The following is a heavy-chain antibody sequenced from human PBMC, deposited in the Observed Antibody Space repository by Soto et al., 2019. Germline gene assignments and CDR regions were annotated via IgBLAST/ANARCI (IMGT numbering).Heavy chain of an antibody. CDR3: VHPRSTVQIPPT. Sequence: PGVSLRLSCSASGFTFSMFSMHWVRQAPGKGLEYVSGISSNGDSTYHADSVKGRFTISRDNSKNTLYLQMSSLRAVDTAVYYCVHPRSTVQIPPTWGQGTLVTVSS. J-gene: IGHJ5*02. D-gene: IGHD4-17*01. CDR2: ISSNGDST. V-gene: IGHV3-64D*06. CDR1: GFTFSMFS.